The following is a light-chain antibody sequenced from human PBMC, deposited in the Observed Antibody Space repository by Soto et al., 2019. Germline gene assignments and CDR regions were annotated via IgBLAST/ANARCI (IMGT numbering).Light chain of an antibody. Sequence: DTQMTHSPSTLATPVRGRVTLTCMASQSIGTWLAWDQQKLGTVPKLLIHGDSNLESGVQPRFSGSGSGTEFTLTISSLQPDDFATYYCQKYNTFSYNFGQG. V-gene: IGKV1-5*01. CDR2: GDS. J-gene: IGKJ2*01. CDR1: QSIGTW. CDR3: QKYNTFSYN.